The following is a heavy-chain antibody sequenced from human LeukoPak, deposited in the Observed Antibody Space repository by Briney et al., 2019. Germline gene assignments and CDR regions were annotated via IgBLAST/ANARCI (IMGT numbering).Heavy chain of an antibody. D-gene: IGHD3-3*01. CDR2: MYHSGST. CDR3: ARDTGDKYYDFWSGYYTRPFDY. J-gene: IGHJ4*02. Sequence: SETLSLTCTVSGYSISSGYYWGWIRPPPGKGLEWIGSMYHSGSTYYNPSLKSRVTISVDTSKNQFSLKLSSVTAADTAVYYCARDTGDKYYDFWSGYYTRPFDYWGQGTLVTVSS. V-gene: IGHV4-38-2*02. CDR1: GYSISSGYY.